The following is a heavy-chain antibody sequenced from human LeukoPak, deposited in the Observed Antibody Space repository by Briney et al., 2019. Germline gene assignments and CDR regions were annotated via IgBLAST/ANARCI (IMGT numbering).Heavy chain of an antibody. J-gene: IGHJ4*02. Sequence: GGSLRLSCAASGFTFSLYWMSWVGQAPGKGLEGVAIIKGDGSEIYYVDSVKGRFTISRDNAKNSLYLQMNSLRAEDTAVYYCARDISEPSTPVIGGQGALVTVSS. CDR2: IKGDGSEI. CDR3: ARDISEPSTPVI. V-gene: IGHV3-7*01. D-gene: IGHD1-14*01. CDR1: GFTFSLYW.